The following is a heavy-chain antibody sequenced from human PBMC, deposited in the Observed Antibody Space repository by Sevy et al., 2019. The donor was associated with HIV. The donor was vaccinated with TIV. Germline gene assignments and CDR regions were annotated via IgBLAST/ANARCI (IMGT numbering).Heavy chain of an antibody. CDR1: GGSVSSGNSY. V-gene: IGHV4-61*01. D-gene: IGHD6-13*01. CDR2: ISYIGST. Sequence: SETLSLTCTVSGGSVSSGNSYWSRIRQPPGKGLEWIGYISYIGSTNYNPSLKSRVTISVDTSKNQLSLRLSSLTAADTAIYYCVRDRIAAAGGYFDYWGQGTLVTVSS. J-gene: IGHJ4*02. CDR3: VRDRIAAAGGYFDY.